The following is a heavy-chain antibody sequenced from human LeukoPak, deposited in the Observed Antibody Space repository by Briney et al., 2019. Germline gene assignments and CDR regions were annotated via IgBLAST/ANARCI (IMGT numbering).Heavy chain of an antibody. Sequence: SGTLSLTCAVSGGSISSSNWWSWVRQPPGKGLEWIGEIYHSGSTNYNPSLKSRVTISVDRSKNQFSLKLSSVTAADTAVYYCASIRGSSWPYYFDYWGQGTLVTVSS. V-gene: IGHV4-4*02. CDR2: IYHSGST. J-gene: IGHJ4*02. CDR3: ASIRGSSWPYYFDY. D-gene: IGHD6-13*01. CDR1: GGSISSSNW.